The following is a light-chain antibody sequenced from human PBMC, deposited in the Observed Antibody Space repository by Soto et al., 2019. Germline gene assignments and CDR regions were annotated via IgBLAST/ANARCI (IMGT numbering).Light chain of an antibody. CDR3: QQYGSSPT. CDR2: GAS. J-gene: IGKJ1*01. Sequence: EIVLTQSPGTLSLSPGEIATLSCRASQSVSSSYLAWYQQKPGQAPRLPIYGASSRATGIPDRFSGSGSGTDFTLTISRLEPEDFSVYYCQQYGSSPTFGQGTKVEIK. V-gene: IGKV3-20*01. CDR1: QSVSSSY.